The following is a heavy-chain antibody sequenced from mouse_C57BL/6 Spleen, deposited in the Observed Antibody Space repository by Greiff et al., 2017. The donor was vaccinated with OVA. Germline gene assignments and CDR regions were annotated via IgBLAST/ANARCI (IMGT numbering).Heavy chain of an antibody. CDR3: TEEQVHYFDY. CDR1: GYTFTDYE. J-gene: IGHJ2*01. Sequence: QVQLQQSGAELVRPGASVTLSCKASGYTFTDYEMHWVKQTPVHGLEWIGAIDPETGGTAYNQKFKGKAILTADKSSSPAYMELRSLTSEESAVYYCTEEQVHYFDYWGKGTTLTVSS. V-gene: IGHV1-15*01. CDR2: IDPETGGT.